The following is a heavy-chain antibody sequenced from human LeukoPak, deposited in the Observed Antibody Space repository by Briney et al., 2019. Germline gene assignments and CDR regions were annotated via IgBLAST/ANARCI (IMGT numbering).Heavy chain of an antibody. J-gene: IGHJ5*02. V-gene: IGHV1-18*01. D-gene: IGHD2-2*01. CDR1: GYTFTSYG. CDR2: ISAYNGNT. CDR3: ARDGIGYCSSTSCYQGWFDP. Sequence: GASVKVSCKASGYTFTSYGISWVRQAPGQGLEWMGWISAYNGNTNYAQKLQGRVTMTTDTSTSTAYMELRSLRSDDTAVYYCARDGIGYCSSTSCYQGWFDPWGQGTLVTVSS.